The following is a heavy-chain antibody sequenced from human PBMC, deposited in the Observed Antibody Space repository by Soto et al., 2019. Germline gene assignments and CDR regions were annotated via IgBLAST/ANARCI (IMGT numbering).Heavy chain of an antibody. CDR1: GFTFSKYG. Sequence: QVHLVESGGGVVQPGRSLRLSCAASGFTFSKYGMHWVRQAPGKGLEWVAIISYDGSKKYYADSVKGRFTISRDNSKNTLYLQMDSLRAEDTAVYYCAPLGGYDLWDSTYWFDSWGQGTLVTVSS. D-gene: IGHD5-12*01. CDR2: ISYDGSKK. J-gene: IGHJ5*01. V-gene: IGHV3-30*03. CDR3: APLGGYDLWDSTYWFDS.